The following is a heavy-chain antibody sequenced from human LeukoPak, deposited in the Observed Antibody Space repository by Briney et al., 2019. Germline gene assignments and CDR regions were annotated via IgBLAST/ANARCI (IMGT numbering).Heavy chain of an antibody. CDR2: INPNSGGT. CDR3: ARDVSSSWYYFDY. V-gene: IGHV1-2*02. D-gene: IGHD6-13*01. Sequence: ASVKVSCKASGYTFTGYYMRWVRQAPGQGLEWMGWINPNSGGTNYAQKFQGRVTMTRDTSISTAYMELSRLRSDDTAVYYCARDVSSSWYYFDYWGQGTLVTVSS. J-gene: IGHJ4*02. CDR1: GYTFTGYY.